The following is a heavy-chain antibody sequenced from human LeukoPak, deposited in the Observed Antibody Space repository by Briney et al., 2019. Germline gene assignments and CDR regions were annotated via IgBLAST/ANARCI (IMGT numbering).Heavy chain of an antibody. D-gene: IGHD3-3*01. V-gene: IGHV1-2*02. CDR3: ARGGRYHDFWSGYSGAEYFQH. CDR2: INPNSGDT. CDR1: GYTFTDHY. Sequence: ASVKVSCKASGYTFTDHYIHWVRQAPGQGLEWMGWINPNSGDTNYAQKFQGRVTMTRDTSISTINMELRRLTSDDTAVYYCARGGRYHDFWSGYSGAEYFQHWGQGTLVTVSS. J-gene: IGHJ1*01.